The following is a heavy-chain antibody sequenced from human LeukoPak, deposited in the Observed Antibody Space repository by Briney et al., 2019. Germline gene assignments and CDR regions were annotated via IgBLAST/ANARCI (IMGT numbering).Heavy chain of an antibody. CDR2: IYYSGST. V-gene: IGHV4-59*01. J-gene: IGHJ5*02. CDR1: GVSISSYY. CDR3: ARDVSGRSDP. Sequence: SETLSLTCTVSGVSISSYYWSWIRQPPGKGLEWIGYIYYSGSTNYNPSLKSRVTISINTSKSQFSLKLSSVTAADTAVYYCARDVSGRSDPWGQGTLVTVSS. D-gene: IGHD1-26*01.